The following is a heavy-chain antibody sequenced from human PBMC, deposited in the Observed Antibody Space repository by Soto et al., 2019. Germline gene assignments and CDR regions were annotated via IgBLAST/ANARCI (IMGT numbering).Heavy chain of an antibody. D-gene: IGHD6-19*01. CDR1: GYIFNTYG. J-gene: IGHJ4*02. Sequence: QVQLVQSGAEVKKSGASVKVSCKTSGYIFNTYGISWVRQAPGQGLEWMGWINVYNGNTNYAQRVQDRVTMTTDTSTSTAHMELRSLRSDDTAVYYCARGGSGWGYFEYWGQGTLVTISS. CDR3: ARGGSGWGYFEY. CDR2: INVYNGNT. V-gene: IGHV1-18*01.